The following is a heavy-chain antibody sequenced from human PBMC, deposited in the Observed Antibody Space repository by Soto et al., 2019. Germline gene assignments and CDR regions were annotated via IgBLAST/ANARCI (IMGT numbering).Heavy chain of an antibody. J-gene: IGHJ4*02. V-gene: IGHV1-69*06. Sequence: GASVKVSCKASGGTFSSCAISWVRQAPGQGLEWMGGIIPIFGTANYAQKFQGRVTITADKSTSTAYMELSSLRSEDTAVYYCARIPESYDSSGYYIDYWGQGTLVTVSS. CDR1: GGTFSSCA. CDR3: ARIPESYDSSGYYIDY. D-gene: IGHD3-22*01. CDR2: IIPIFGTA.